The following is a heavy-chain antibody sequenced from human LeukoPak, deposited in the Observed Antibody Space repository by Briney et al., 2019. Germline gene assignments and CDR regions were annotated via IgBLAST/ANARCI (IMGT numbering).Heavy chain of an antibody. V-gene: IGHV4-4*07. D-gene: IGHD2-2*02. CDR1: GGSISSYY. CDR2: IYSSGST. J-gene: IGHJ4*02. Sequence: SETLSLTCTVSGGSISSYYWSWIRKPAGKGLEWIGRIYSSGSTNYNPSLKSRVTMSIDTSKNQFSLKLKSVTAADTAIYYCARAKGEYQLLYDYWGQGTQVTVSS. CDR3: ARAKGEYQLLYDY.